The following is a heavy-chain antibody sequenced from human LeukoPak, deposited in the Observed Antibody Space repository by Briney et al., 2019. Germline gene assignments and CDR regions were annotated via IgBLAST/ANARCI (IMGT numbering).Heavy chain of an antibody. J-gene: IGHJ4*02. Sequence: AICGSSNNTYYADSVKGRFSISRDNSNNTLFLQMNTLRAEDTAVYYCARGHSGSCYSRTDYWGQGTLVTVSS. D-gene: IGHD2-15*01. CDR2: ICGSSNNT. CDR3: ARGHSGSCYSRTDY. V-gene: IGHV3-23*01.